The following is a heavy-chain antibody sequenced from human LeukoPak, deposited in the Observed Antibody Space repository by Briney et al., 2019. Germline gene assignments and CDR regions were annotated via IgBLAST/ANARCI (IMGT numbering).Heavy chain of an antibody. CDR1: GGSISSYH. CDR3: ATLGYSYGTDY. D-gene: IGHD5-18*01. V-gene: IGHV4-4*07. CDR2: IYTPGST. J-gene: IGHJ4*02. Sequence: SETLSLTCTVSGGSISSYHWSWIRQPAGKGLEWIGHIYTPGSTKYNPSLKSRVTMSVDTSKNQFSLKLSSVTAADTAVYYCATLGYSYGTDYWGQGTLVTVSS.